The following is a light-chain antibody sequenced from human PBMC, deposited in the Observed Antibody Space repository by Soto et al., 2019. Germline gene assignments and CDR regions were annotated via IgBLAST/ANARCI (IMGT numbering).Light chain of an antibody. J-gene: IGLJ2*01. CDR3: QSYDSSLSGDVV. V-gene: IGLV1-40*01. CDR1: SSNIGAGYD. CDR2: GNS. Sequence: QSVLTQPPSVSGAPGQRVTISCTGSSSNIGAGYDVHWYQQLPGTAPKLLIYGNSNRPSGVPDRFSGSKSGTSASLAITGLKAEDDADYYCQSYDSSLSGDVVFGGGTKLTVL.